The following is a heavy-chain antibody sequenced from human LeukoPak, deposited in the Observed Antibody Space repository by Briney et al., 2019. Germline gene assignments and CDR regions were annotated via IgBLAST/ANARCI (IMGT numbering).Heavy chain of an antibody. CDR3: AKFGPPRWGIWFGEY. Sequence: GGSLRLSCAASGFSFSNNGMTWVRQAPGKGLEWVSTISGAGVETYYADSVKGRFTISRDNSKNTLYLQMDSLRAEDTAVYYCAKFGPPRWGIWFGEYWGQGTLVAVSS. CDR2: ISGAGVET. D-gene: IGHD3-10*01. J-gene: IGHJ4*02. V-gene: IGHV3-23*01. CDR1: GFSFSNNG.